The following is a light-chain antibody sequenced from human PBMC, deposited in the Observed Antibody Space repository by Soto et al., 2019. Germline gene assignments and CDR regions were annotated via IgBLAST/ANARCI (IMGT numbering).Light chain of an antibody. CDR2: DAS. CDR1: QNINTY. Sequence: EIVLTQSPATLSLSPGESATLSCRASQNINTYLAWYQQKPGQPPRLLMFDASNRASGTPARSSGTGSGTDFTLTISSLEPEDFGVYYCQQRTDWPPLTFGGGTNVQIK. J-gene: IGKJ4*01. CDR3: QQRTDWPPLT. V-gene: IGKV3-11*01.